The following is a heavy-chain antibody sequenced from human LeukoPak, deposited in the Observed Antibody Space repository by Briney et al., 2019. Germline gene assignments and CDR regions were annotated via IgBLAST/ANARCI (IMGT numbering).Heavy chain of an antibody. CDR3: AKGRYTTSPIDH. Sequence: PGGSLRLSCAASGFTFGHYAMHWVRQAPGKGLEWVSGISWNSGGIGYADSVRGRFTMSRDNAKNSLYLQMNSLGAEDTALYYCAKGRYTTSPIDHWGQGTLVTVSS. J-gene: IGHJ4*02. CDR2: ISWNSGGI. V-gene: IGHV3-9*01. CDR1: GFTFGHYA. D-gene: IGHD3-16*02.